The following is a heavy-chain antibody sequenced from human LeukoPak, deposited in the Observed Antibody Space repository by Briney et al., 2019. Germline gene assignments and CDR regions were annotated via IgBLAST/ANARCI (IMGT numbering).Heavy chain of an antibody. Sequence: PGRSLRLSCAASGFTFSNYGMHWVRLAPGKGLEWVAVISYDGNYKYYANSLEGRFTISRDNSKNTLYLQLNSLRAEDTAVYYCTTVNVPATSYWGQGTLVTVSS. V-gene: IGHV3-30*03. CDR3: TTVNVPATSY. CDR1: GFTFSNYG. D-gene: IGHD1-1*01. J-gene: IGHJ4*02. CDR2: ISYDGNYK.